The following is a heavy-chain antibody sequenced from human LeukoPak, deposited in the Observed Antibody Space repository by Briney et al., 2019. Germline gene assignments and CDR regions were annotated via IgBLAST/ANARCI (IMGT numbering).Heavy chain of an antibody. CDR1: GFTFSSYG. CDR2: IWYDGSNK. Sequence: PGRSLRLSCAASGFTFSSYGMHWVRQAPGKGLEWVAVIWYDGSNKYYADPVKGRFTISRDNSKNTLYLQMNSLRAEDTSIYYCARDIGSGWMEGYFDYWGQETLVTVSS. D-gene: IGHD6-19*01. CDR3: ARDIGSGWMEGYFDY. J-gene: IGHJ4*02. V-gene: IGHV3-33*01.